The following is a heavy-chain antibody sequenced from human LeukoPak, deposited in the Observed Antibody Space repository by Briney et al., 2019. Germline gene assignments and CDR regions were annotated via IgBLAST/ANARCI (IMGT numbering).Heavy chain of an antibody. CDR1: GFTFSSYS. CDR2: IISSSSYI. CDR3: ARANRGWYPFDY. V-gene: IGHV3-21*01. D-gene: IGHD6-19*01. J-gene: IGHJ4*02. Sequence: GGSLRLSCAASGFTFSSYSMNWVRQAPGKGLEWVSSIISSSSYIYYAASVKGRFTISRDNAKNSLYLQMNSLRAEDTAVYYCARANRGWYPFDYWGQGTLVTVSS.